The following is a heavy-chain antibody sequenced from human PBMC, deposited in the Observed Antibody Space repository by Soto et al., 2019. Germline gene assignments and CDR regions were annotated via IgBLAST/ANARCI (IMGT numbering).Heavy chain of an antibody. CDR1: GGPINSYW. D-gene: IGHD3-10*01. V-gene: IGHV4-4*07. CDR2: VYSTGTT. CDR3: ARDIGSYAYGEGY. J-gene: IGHJ4*02. Sequence: SETLSLTCSVSGGPINSYWWSWIRQPAGKGLEWIGRVYSTGTTDYNPSLNSRATMSVETSKNQFSLKLTSVTAADTAVYYCARDIGSYAYGEGYWGQGIQVTVSS.